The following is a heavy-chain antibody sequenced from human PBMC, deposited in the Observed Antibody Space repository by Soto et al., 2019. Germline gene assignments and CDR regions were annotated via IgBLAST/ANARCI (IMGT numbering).Heavy chain of an antibody. CDR2: INHSGST. CDR1: GGSFSGYY. D-gene: IGHD3-22*01. CDR3: ARIYDSSGYSYYAFDI. J-gene: IGHJ3*02. Sequence: SETLSLTCAVYGGSFSGYYWSWIRQPPGKGLEWIGEINHSGSTNYHPSLKSRVTISVDTSKNHFSLKLSSVTAADTAVYYCARIYDSSGYSYYAFDIWGQGTMVTVSS. V-gene: IGHV4-34*01.